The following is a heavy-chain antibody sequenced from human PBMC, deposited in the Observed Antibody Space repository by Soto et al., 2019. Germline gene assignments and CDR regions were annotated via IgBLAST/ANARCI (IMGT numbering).Heavy chain of an antibody. V-gene: IGHV3-23*01. CDR1: GFTFSSYA. Sequence: EVQLLESGGGLGQPGGSLRLSCAASGFTFSSYAMSWVRQAPGKGLEWVSAISGSGGSTYYADSVKGRFTISRDNSKNTLYLQMNSLRAEDTAVYYCAKDEIGSPGVDPWGQGTLVTVSS. J-gene: IGHJ5*02. CDR3: AKDEIGSPGVDP. CDR2: ISGSGGST. D-gene: IGHD3-10*01.